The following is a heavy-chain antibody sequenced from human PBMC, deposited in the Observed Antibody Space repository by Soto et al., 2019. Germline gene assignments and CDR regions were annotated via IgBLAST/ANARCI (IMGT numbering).Heavy chain of an antibody. D-gene: IGHD3-3*01. V-gene: IGHV1-2*02. CDR3: ARLDWSGSRLYCYQYAMDV. CDR1: GDTFTDYF. CDR2: INIKSGGT. Sequence: VASVKVSCKASGDTFTDYFMHWVRQAPGQGLEWMGWINIKSGGTNYAQKFQGRVTVTRDTSISTVYMEVNSLRSDDTAMYFCARLDWSGSRLYCYQYAMDVWGQGTAVTVSS. J-gene: IGHJ6*02.